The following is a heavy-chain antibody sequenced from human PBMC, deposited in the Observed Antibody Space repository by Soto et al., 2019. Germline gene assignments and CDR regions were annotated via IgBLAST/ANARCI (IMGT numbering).Heavy chain of an antibody. CDR1: GVSITTSSYF. Sequence: PSETLSLTCTVSGVSITTSSYFWGWIRQPPGKGLEWIGSVYYSGSTYYNPSLKSRVTISVDTSKNQFSLKLTSVTAADTAVYYCANTPRGDYCFFQHWGQGTLVTVSS. CDR2: VYYSGST. D-gene: IGHD4-17*01. V-gene: IGHV4-39*01. CDR3: ANTPRGDYCFFQH. J-gene: IGHJ1*01.